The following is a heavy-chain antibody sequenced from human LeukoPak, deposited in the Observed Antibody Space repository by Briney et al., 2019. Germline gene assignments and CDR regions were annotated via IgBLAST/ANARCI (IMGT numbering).Heavy chain of an antibody. D-gene: IGHD1-1*01. J-gene: IGHJ4*02. CDR3: AKSGTRLSFVVDY. CDR1: GFTFSSYV. V-gene: IGHV3-23*01. Sequence: PGGSLRLSCAASGFTFSSYVMSWVRQAPGKGLVWVSAISGSGATTYYADSVKGRFTISRDNSKNTLYLHMNSLRAEDTAVYYCAKSGTRLSFVVDYWGQGTLVTVSS. CDR2: ISGSGATT.